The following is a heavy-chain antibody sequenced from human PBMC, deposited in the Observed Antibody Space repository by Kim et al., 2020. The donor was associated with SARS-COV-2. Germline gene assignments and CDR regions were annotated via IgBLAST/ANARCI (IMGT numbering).Heavy chain of an antibody. Sequence: SVKVSCKASGGTFSSYAISWVRQAPGQGLEWMGGIIPIFGTANYAQKFQGRVTITADESTSTAYMELSSLRSEDTAVYYCAREYLPITRSYYYYYMDVWGKGTTVTVSS. D-gene: IGHD3-9*01. J-gene: IGHJ6*03. CDR3: AREYLPITRSYYYYYMDV. CDR1: GGTFSSYA. V-gene: IGHV1-69*13. CDR2: IIPIFGTA.